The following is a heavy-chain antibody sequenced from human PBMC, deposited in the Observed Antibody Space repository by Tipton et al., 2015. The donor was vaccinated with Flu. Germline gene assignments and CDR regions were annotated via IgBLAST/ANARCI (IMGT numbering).Heavy chain of an antibody. CDR2: ISAYNGNT. CDR3: ARDKWLLPASYYYGMDV. D-gene: IGHD2-15*01. CDR1: GYTFTSYG. J-gene: IGHJ6*02. Sequence: QMQLVQSGAEVKKPGASVKVSCKASGYTFTSYGISWVRQAPGQGLEWMGWISAYNGNTNYAQKLQGRVTMTTDTSTSTAYMELRSLRSDDTAVYYCARDKWLLPASYYYGMDVWGQGTTVTVSS. V-gene: IGHV1-18*01.